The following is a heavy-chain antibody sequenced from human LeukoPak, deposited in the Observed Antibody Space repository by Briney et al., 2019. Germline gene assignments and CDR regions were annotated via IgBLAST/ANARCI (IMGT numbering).Heavy chain of an antibody. D-gene: IGHD1-7*01. CDR1: GGSINNGGYY. CDR3: ARHRTYNWNYDASDI. Sequence: SQTLSLTCTVSGGSINNGGYYWSWIRQHPGKGLEWIGYIYYTGSPDYNPSLKSRVTISVATSKNQFSLKVSSVTAADTAVYYCARHRTYNWNYDASDIWGQGTMVTVSS. CDR2: IYYTGSP. V-gene: IGHV4-31*03. J-gene: IGHJ3*02.